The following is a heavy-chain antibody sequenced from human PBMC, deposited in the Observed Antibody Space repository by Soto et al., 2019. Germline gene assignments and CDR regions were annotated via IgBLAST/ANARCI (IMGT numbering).Heavy chain of an antibody. D-gene: IGHD3-10*01. CDR1: GFIFSSYD. CDR2: ISSGRGNI. V-gene: IGHV3-48*04. J-gene: IGHJ5*02. CDR3: ARSYGTGSLNWFDP. Sequence: EVQLVESGGGVVQPGGSLRLSCAASGFIFSSYDMNWVSQAPGKGLEWVSYISSGRGNILYADSVKGRFTISRDNAKNSLYLQMNSLRAEDTAVYYCARSYGTGSLNWFDPWGQGTLVTVSS.